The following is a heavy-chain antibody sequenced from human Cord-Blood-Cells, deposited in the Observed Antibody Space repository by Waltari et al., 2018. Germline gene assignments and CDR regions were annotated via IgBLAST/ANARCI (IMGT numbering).Heavy chain of an antibody. CDR2: IYYSGST. Sequence: QESGPGLVKPSETLSLTCTVSGGSISSHYWSWIRQPPGKGLEWIGYIYYSGSTNYNPSLKSRVTISVDTSKNQFSLKLGSVTAADTAVYYCARVFGYSYGYFDYWGQGTLVTVSS. CDR3: ARVFGYSYGYFDY. V-gene: IGHV4-59*11. D-gene: IGHD5-18*01. CDR1: GGSISSHY. J-gene: IGHJ4*02.